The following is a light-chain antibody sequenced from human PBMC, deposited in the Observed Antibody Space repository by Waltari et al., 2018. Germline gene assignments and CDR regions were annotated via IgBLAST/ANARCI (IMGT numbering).Light chain of an antibody. CDR3: LQDYNYPWT. J-gene: IGKJ1*01. CDR2: AAS. CDR1: QGLRSD. V-gene: IGKV1-6*01. Sequence: AIQMTQFPSSLSASIGDRVTITCRASQGLRSDLTWYQQKPGKAPKLLIYAASSLQSGVPSRFSGSGSGTDFTLTISNLQPEDFATYYCLQDYNYPWTFSQGTKVEIK.